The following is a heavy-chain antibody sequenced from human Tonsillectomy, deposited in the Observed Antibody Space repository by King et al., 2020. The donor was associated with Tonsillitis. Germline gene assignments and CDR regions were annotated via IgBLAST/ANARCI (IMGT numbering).Heavy chain of an antibody. CDR2: IWYDGTNT. CDR3: ARVGFSRGHYFEY. D-gene: IGHD6-19*01. V-gene: IGHV3-33*08. Sequence: VQLVETGGGVVQPGRSLRLSCAASGFTFSSYNMHWVRQAPGKGLEWVAVIWYDGTNTDYADSVKGRFTVSRDNSKNTLFLQMNSLRAEDTAVYYCARVGFSRGHYFEYWGQGTLVTVSS. J-gene: IGHJ4*02. CDR1: GFTFSSYN.